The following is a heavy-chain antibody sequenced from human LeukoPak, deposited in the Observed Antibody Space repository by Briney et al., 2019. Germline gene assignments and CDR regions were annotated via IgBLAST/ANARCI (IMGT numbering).Heavy chain of an antibody. CDR1: GFIFTDSA. CDR3: AKGGQDFDFWRFDL. V-gene: IGHV3-23*01. Sequence: GGSLRLSCAASGFIFTDSAVSWVRHSPGEGLKWVSSISDTGGRTYYADSVKGRFTITRDNSRNTVNLQMSSLRAGDTARYYCAKGGQDFDFWRFDLWGQGILVIVSS. J-gene: IGHJ5*02. CDR2: ISDTGGRT. D-gene: IGHD3-3*01.